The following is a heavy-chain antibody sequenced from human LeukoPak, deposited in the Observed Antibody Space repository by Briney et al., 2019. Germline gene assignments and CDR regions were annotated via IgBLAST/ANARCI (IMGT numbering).Heavy chain of an antibody. CDR3: ARRSSWWYYYYGMDV. D-gene: IGHD6-13*01. V-gene: IGHV4-39*07. CDR2: INHSGST. J-gene: IGHJ6*02. Sequence: SETLSLTCTVSGDSITSGSYYWGWIRQPPGKGLEWIGEINHSGSTNYNPSLKSRVTISVDTSKNQFSLKLSSVTAADTAVYYCARRSSWWYYYYGMDVWGQGTTVTVSS. CDR1: GDSITSGSYY.